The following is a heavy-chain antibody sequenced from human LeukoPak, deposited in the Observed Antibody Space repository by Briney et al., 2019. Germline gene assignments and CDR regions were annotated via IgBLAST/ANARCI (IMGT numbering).Heavy chain of an antibody. CDR3: ARTGPRQLIDY. CDR2: IYYSGST. CDR1: GGSISSYY. J-gene: IGHJ4*02. V-gene: IGHV4-59*01. D-gene: IGHD6-19*01. Sequence: SETLSLTCTVSGGSISSYYWSWIRQPPGKGLEWIGYIYYSGSTNYNPSVKSRVTISVDTSKNQFSLKLSSVTAADTAVYYCARTGPRQLIDYWGQGTLVTVSS.